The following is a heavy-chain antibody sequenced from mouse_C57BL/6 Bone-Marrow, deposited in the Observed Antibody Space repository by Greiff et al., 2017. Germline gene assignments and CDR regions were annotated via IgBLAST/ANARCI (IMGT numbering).Heavy chain of an antibody. CDR3: ARHNWGYWYVDV. Sequence: DVKLVESGGGLVQPGESLKLSCESNEYEFPSHYMSWVRKTPEKRLELVAAINSDGGSTYYPDTMERRVIISRDTTKKTLYLQMSSLRSEDPALYYCARHNWGYWYVDVWGTGTTVTVSS. V-gene: IGHV5-2*01. D-gene: IGHD4-1*01. J-gene: IGHJ1*03. CDR2: INSDGGST. CDR1: EYEFPSHY.